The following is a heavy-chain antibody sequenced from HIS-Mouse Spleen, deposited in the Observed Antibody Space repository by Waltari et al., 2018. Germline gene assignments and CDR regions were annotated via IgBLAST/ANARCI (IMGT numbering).Heavy chain of an antibody. V-gene: IGHV3-23*01. CDR2: ISGSGGST. J-gene: IGHJ3*02. D-gene: IGHD6-19*01. CDR1: GFTFSSEA. Sequence: EVQLLESGGGLVQPGGSLRLSCAASGFTFSSEAMSWVRQAPGKGLEWVSAISGSGGSTYYADSVKGRFTISRDNSKNTLYLQMNSLRAEDTAVYYCAKDSPYSSGWYETLGDAFDIWGQGTMVTVSS. CDR3: AKDSPYSSGWYETLGDAFDI.